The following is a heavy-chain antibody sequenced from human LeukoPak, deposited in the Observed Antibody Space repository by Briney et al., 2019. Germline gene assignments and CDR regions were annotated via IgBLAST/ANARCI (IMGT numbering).Heavy chain of an antibody. Sequence: GRSLRLSCAASGFTFSSYWMSWVRQAPGKGLEWVANIKQDGSEKYYVDSVKGRFTISRDNAKNSLYLQMNSLRAEDTAVYYCAREEIRDGYNFDYWGQGTLVTVSS. D-gene: IGHD5-24*01. J-gene: IGHJ4*02. CDR1: GFTFSSYW. CDR3: AREEIRDGYNFDY. V-gene: IGHV3-7*03. CDR2: IKQDGSEK.